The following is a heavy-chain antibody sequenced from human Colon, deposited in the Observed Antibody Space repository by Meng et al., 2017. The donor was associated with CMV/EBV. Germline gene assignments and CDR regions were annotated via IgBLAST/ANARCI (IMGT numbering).Heavy chain of an antibody. D-gene: IGHD1-26*01. V-gene: IGHV3-72*01. CDR1: GFIFSDYR. CDR3: TRDGGSYDFADY. J-gene: IGHJ4*02. CDR2: IRHKAGGYST. Sequence: GESLKISCAASGFIFSDYRMDWIRQAPGKGLEWVARIRHKAGGYSTEYAESVRGRFTVSRDDSKNSLYLQMSSLRTEDTAVYHCTRDGGSYDFADYWGQGTLVTVSS.